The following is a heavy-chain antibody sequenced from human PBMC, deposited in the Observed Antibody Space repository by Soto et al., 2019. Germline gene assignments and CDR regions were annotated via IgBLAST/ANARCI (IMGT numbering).Heavy chain of an antibody. J-gene: IGHJ4*02. CDR1: GGSISSGGYY. V-gene: IGHV4-31*03. D-gene: IGHD2-21*02. CDR2: IYYSGST. CDR3: ARARDCGGDFYSGYFDY. Sequence: QVQLQESGPGLVKPSQTLSLTCTVSGGSISSGGYYWSWIRQHPGKGLEWIGYIYYSGSTYYNPSLKSRVTISVDTSKNQFSLKLSSVTAADTAVYYCARARDCGGDFYSGYFDYWGQGTLVTVSS.